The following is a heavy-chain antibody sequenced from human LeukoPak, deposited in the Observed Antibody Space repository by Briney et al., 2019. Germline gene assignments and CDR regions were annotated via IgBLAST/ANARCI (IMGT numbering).Heavy chain of an antibody. J-gene: IGHJ4*02. CDR3: ARDRYYDILTGYYPFDY. V-gene: IGHV1-18*04. D-gene: IGHD3-9*01. CDR2: ISAYNGNT. CDR1: GYTFTSYG. Sequence: RASVKVSCKASGYTFTSYGISWVRQAPGQGLEWMGWISAYNGNTNYAQKLQGRVTMTTGTSTSTAYMELRSLRSDDTAVYYCARDRYYDILTGYYPFDYWGQGTLVTVSS.